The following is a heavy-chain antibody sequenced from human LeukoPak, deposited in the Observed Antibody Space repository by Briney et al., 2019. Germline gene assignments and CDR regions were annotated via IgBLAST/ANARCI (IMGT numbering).Heavy chain of an antibody. J-gene: IGHJ4*02. CDR1: GFTFTSHV. CDR2: ISMNVQTT. D-gene: IGHD1-1*01. CDR3: VREGLERRTNFDY. V-gene: IGHV3-64D*06. Sequence: PGGSLRLSCSASGFTFTSHVMHWVRQAPGTGLQYVSGISMNVQTTYYAGSVKGRFTISRDSSKNTVYLQMNSLTAEDTAVYYCVREGLERRTNFDYWGQGTLVSVSS.